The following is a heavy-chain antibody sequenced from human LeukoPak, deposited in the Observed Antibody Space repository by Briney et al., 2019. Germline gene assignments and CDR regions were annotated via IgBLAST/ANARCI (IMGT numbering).Heavy chain of an antibody. Sequence: SGGSLRLSCAASGFTFSSYWMSWVRQAPGEGLEWVANIKQDGSEKYYVDSVKGRFTISRDSAKNSLYLQMNSLRAEDTAVYYCARYGSGSSLDYWGQGTLVTVSS. D-gene: IGHD3-10*01. J-gene: IGHJ4*02. V-gene: IGHV3-7*01. CDR1: GFTFSSYW. CDR2: IKQDGSEK. CDR3: ARYGSGSSLDY.